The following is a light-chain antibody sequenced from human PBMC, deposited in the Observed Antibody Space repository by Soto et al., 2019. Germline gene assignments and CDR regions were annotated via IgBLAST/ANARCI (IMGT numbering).Light chain of an antibody. CDR3: QQRSNWPPIT. Sequence: VLTQSPSTLSLSPGERATLSCRASQSVKTCLVWYQQSPGQAPRLLIHDASHRAAGIPARFSGSGFGTDFTLTISSLEPEDAAVYYCQQRSNWPPITSGQGTRLEIK. J-gene: IGKJ5*01. CDR1: QSVKTC. V-gene: IGKV3-11*01. CDR2: DAS.